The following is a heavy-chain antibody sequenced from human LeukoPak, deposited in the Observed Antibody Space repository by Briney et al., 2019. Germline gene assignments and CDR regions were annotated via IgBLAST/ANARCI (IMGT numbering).Heavy chain of an antibody. J-gene: IGHJ4*02. D-gene: IGHD3-22*01. V-gene: IGHV1-69*05. CDR1: GGTFSSYA. CDR2: IIPIFGTA. Sequence: SVKISCKASGGTFSSYAISWVRQAPGQGLEWMGRIIPIFGTANYAQKFQGRVTITTDESTSTAYMELSSLRSEDTAVYYCARVHDDYYDSSGYLDYWGQGTLVTVSS. CDR3: ARVHDDYYDSSGYLDY.